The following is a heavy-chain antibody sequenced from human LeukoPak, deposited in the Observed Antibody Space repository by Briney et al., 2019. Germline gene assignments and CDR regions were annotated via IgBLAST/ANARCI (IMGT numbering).Heavy chain of an antibody. CDR1: GGSISSYY. V-gene: IGHV4-4*07. J-gene: IGHJ5*02. CDR2: IYTSGST. CDR3: ARAVTTRLFDATGRFDP. Sequence: PSETLSLTCTVSGGSISSYYWSWIRQPAGKGLEWIGRIYTSGSTNYNPSLKSRVTISVDTSKNQFSLKLSSVTAADTAVHYCARAVTTRLFDATGRFDPWGQGTLVTVSS. D-gene: IGHD4-17*01.